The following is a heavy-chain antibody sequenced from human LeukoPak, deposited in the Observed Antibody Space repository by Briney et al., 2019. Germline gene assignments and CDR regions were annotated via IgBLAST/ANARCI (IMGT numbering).Heavy chain of an antibody. CDR1: GGSFSGYY. CDR2: INHSGST. Sequence: SETLSLTCAVYGGSFSGYYWSWIRQPPGKGLEWIGEINHSGSTNYNPSLKSRVTISVDTSKNQFSLKLSFVTAADTAVYYCARSPMVRGVISQRYYFDYWGQGTLVTVSS. V-gene: IGHV4-34*01. CDR3: ARSPMVRGVISQRYYFDY. J-gene: IGHJ4*02. D-gene: IGHD3-10*01.